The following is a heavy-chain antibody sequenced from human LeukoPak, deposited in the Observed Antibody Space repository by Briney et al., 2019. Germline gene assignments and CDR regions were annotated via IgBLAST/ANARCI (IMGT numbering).Heavy chain of an antibody. CDR3: ARSPSRSEDYFDY. CDR2: FSYSGST. CDR1: GGSINSGGYY. V-gene: IGHV4-31*03. D-gene: IGHD6-19*01. J-gene: IGHJ4*02. Sequence: ASETLSLTCTVSGGSINSGGYYWSWIRQHPGKGLEWIGYFSYSGSTYYNPSLKSRVTISADTSKNQFSLKLNSVTAADTAVYYCARSPSRSEDYFDYWGQGTLVTVSS.